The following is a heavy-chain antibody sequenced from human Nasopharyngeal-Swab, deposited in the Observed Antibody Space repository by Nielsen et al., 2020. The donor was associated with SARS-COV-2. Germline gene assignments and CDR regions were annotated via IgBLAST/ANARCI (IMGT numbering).Heavy chain of an antibody. V-gene: IGHV3-7*05. Sequence: GESLKISCAASGFTFSSYWMSWVRQAPGKGLEWVANIKQDGSEKYYVDSLKGRFTISRDNAKNSLYLQMNSLRAEDTAVYYCARDKGDGYNSDYYYMDVWGKGITVTVSS. CDR1: GFTFSSYW. CDR2: IKQDGSEK. D-gene: IGHD5-24*01. J-gene: IGHJ6*03. CDR3: ARDKGDGYNSDYYYMDV.